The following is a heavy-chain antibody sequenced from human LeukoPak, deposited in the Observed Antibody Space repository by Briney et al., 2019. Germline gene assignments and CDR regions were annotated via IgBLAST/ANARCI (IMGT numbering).Heavy chain of an antibody. V-gene: IGHV4-59*12. Sequence: SSETLSRTCSVSGGSISTYYWTWIRQPPGKGLEWIGYIYYSGSTNYNPSLKSRVTISLDTSKNQFSLKLSSVTAADTAVYYCARTKAGIAAAGFFDYWGQGTLVTVSS. CDR2: IYYSGST. CDR1: GGSISTYY. J-gene: IGHJ4*02. D-gene: IGHD6-13*01. CDR3: ARTKAGIAAAGFFDY.